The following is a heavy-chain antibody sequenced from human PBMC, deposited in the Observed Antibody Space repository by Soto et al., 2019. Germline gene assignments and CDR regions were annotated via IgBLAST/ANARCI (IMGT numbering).Heavy chain of an antibody. V-gene: IGHV4-34*01. D-gene: IGHD6-19*01. J-gene: IGHJ6*02. CDR1: GGSCSGYY. CDR3: ARARGRSSGWGAYYYYGLDV. CDR2: INHGGST. Sequence: QVQLQKWGAGLLKPSETLSLTFAVYGGSCSGYYWTWIRQPPGKGLEWLVQINHGGSTIYNPSLKSRVTMPIDTSKNQYSLRLTSVTAAETGVYYCARARGRSSGWGAYYYYGLDVWGQGTTVTVSS.